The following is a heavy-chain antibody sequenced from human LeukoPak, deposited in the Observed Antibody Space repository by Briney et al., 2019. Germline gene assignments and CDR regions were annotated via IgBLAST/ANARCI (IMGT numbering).Heavy chain of an antibody. Sequence: GGSLRLSCAASGFTFSDYWMYWVRQAPGEGLLWISNINEYGTTTYADSVKGQFTVSRDNAKNSLYLQMNSLRAEDTAVYYCASHTAPVDYWGQGTLVTVSS. D-gene: IGHD4-17*01. CDR2: INEYGTT. CDR1: GFTFSDYW. CDR3: ASHTAPVDY. J-gene: IGHJ4*02. V-gene: IGHV3-74*01.